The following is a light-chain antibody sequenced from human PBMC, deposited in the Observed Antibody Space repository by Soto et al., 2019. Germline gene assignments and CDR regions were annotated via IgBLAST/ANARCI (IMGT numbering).Light chain of an antibody. CDR2: DAS. CDR1: EDISSY. Sequence: DIQMTQSPSSLSASVGSLVTIPCQASEDISSYLNWYQPKLGKAPKLQIYDASKLETGVPSSCSGSGSRTYFTFTISGLQPEDIATYYCQQYDNLPRLTFGGGTKVEIK. CDR3: QQYDNLPRLT. J-gene: IGKJ4*01. V-gene: IGKV1-33*01.